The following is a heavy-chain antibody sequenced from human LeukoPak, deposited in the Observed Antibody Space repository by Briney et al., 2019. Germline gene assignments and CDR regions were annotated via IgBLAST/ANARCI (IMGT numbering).Heavy chain of an antibody. CDR3: ARSYYDSSGYYLYYFDY. J-gene: IGHJ4*02. V-gene: IGHV3-30*04. CDR1: GFTFSSYA. D-gene: IGHD3-22*01. Sequence: GGSLRLSCAASGFTFSSYAMHWVRQAPGKGLEWVAVISYDGSNKYYADSVKGRFTISRDNSKNTLYLQMNSLRAEDTAVYYCARSYYDSSGYYLYYFDYWGQGTLSPSPQ. CDR2: ISYDGSNK.